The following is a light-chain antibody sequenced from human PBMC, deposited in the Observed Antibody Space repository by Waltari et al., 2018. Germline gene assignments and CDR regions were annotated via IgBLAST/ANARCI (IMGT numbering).Light chain of an antibody. V-gene: IGKV3-15*01. Sequence: EIVMTQSPATLSVSPGERATLSCRASQSVSSNVAWYQQKPGQAPRLLIYGASTRATGIPARFSGSGSGTDFTLKISRVEAEDVGVYYCMQALQTPVFGQGTKLEIK. CDR1: QSVSSN. CDR3: MQALQTPV. J-gene: IGKJ2*01. CDR2: GAS.